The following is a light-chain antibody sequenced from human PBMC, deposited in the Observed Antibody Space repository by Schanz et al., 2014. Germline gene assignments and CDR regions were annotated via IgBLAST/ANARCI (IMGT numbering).Light chain of an antibody. CDR2: AAS. J-gene: IGKJ4*01. V-gene: IGKV3-15*01. Sequence: EIVMTQSPATLSLSPGERATLSCRASQSVSSYLAWYQQKPGQAPRLLIYAASTRVTGVPARFSGSGSGTDFTLTISSLQPEDFATYYCQQATGFPPTFGGGTKVEIK. CDR3: QQATGFPPT. CDR1: QSVSSY.